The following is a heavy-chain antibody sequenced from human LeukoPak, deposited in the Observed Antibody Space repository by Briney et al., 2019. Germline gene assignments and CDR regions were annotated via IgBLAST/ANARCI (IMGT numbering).Heavy chain of an antibody. CDR2: INPNSGGT. CDR1: GYTLTGYY. V-gene: IGHV1-2*02. CDR3: ARGLIAVAGFLNY. D-gene: IGHD6-19*01. J-gene: IGHJ4*02. Sequence: GASVKVSCKASGYTLTGYYMHWVRQAPGQGLEWMGWINPNSGGTNYAQKFQGRVTMTRDTSISTAYMELSRLRSDDTAVYYCARGLIAVAGFLNYWGQGTLVTVSS.